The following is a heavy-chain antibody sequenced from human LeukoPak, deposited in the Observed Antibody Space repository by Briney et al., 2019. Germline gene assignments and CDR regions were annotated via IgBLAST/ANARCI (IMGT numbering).Heavy chain of an antibody. CDR3: ARGNPDYFDY. V-gene: IGHV4-34*01. CDR2: INHSGST. J-gene: IGHJ4*02. Sequence: SETLSLTCTVSGGSISSYYWSRIRQPPGKGLEWIGEINHSGSTNYNPSLKSRVTISVDTSKNQFSLKLSSVTAADAAVYYCARGNPDYFDYWGQGTLVTVSS. CDR1: GGSISSYY.